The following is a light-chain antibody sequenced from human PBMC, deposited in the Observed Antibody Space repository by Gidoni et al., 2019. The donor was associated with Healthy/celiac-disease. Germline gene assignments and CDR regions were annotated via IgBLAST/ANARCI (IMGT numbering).Light chain of an antibody. CDR3: YSTDSSGNHRV. CDR1: ALPKKY. Sequence: SYELTQPPSVSVSPGQTARITCSGDALPKKYAYWYQQKSDQAPVLVIYEDSKRPSRIPERFSGSSSGTMATLTISGAQVEDEADYYCYSTDSSGNHRVFGGGTKLTVL. CDR2: EDS. J-gene: IGLJ3*02. V-gene: IGLV3-10*01.